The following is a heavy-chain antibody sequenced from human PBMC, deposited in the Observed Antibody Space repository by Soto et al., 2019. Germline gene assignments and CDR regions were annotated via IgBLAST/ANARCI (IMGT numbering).Heavy chain of an antibody. D-gene: IGHD3-22*01. CDR3: ARLPPNHSSGHHNWFDP. V-gene: IGHV4-39*01. J-gene: IGHJ5*02. CDR2: IYYSGST. CDR1: GGSISSSSYY. Sequence: SETLSLTCTVSGGSISSSSYYWGWIRQPPGKGLEWIGSIYYSGSTYYNPSLKSRVTISVDTSKNQFSLKLSSVTAADTAVYYCARLPPNHSSGHHNWFDPWGQGTLVTVSS.